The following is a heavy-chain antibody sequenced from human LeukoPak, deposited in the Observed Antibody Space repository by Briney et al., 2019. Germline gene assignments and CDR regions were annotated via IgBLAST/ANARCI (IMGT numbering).Heavy chain of an antibody. V-gene: IGHV4-61*02. J-gene: IGHJ6*03. CDR2: IYSSGST. CDR1: GGSISSGSYY. D-gene: IGHD3-3*01. Sequence: PSETLSLTCTVSGGSISSGSYYWGWIRQPAGKGLEWIVRIYSSGSTNYNPSLKSRVTISVDTSKNQFSLKLSSVTAADTAVYYCARVFFFTHYYYYYYMDVWGKGTTVTVSS. CDR3: ARVFFFTHYYYYYYMDV.